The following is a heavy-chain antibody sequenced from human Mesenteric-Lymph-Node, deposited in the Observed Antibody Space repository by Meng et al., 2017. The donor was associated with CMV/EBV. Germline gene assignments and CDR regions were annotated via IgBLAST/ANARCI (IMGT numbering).Heavy chain of an antibody. J-gene: IGHJ4*02. CDR2: VSGNGDDT. V-gene: IGHV3-23*01. D-gene: IGHD3-22*01. Sequence: GESLKISCAASGFTFTHYAMSWVRQAPGKGLEWVSTVSGNGDDTYYADSVKGRFTISRDNSKNTFYLQMSSLRAEDTALYYCAKPSFSDTSGFYYVRPFDSWGQGSLVTVSS. CDR3: AKPSFSDTSGFYYVRPFDS. CDR1: GFTFTHYA.